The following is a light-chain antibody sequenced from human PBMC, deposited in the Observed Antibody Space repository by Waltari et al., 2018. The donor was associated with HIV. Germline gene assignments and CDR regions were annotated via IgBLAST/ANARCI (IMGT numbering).Light chain of an antibody. V-gene: IGLV2-11*01. Sequence: QSALTQPRSVSGSPGQSVTISCTGTSSDVGAYNFVSWYQQHPGKAPKLIIYDVTRRPSVHPHRFSGSNSGNTASLTISGLQAEEEADYCRCSYAGNYPGVFGGGTKLAVL. CDR1: SSDVGAYNF. CDR3: CSYAGNYPGV. CDR2: DVT. J-gene: IGLJ3*02.